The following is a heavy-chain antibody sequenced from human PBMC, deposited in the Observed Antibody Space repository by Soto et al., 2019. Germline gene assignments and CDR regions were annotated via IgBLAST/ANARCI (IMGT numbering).Heavy chain of an antibody. J-gene: IGHJ4*02. CDR1: GFIFSSYA. Sequence: VQLLESGGGLVQPGGSLRLSCAASGFIFSSYAMSWVRQAPGKGLEWVSAISGSGGSTYYADSVKGRFTISRDNSKNTLYLQMNSLRAEDTAVYYCAGLSSSWLYYFDYWGQGTLVTVSS. D-gene: IGHD6-13*01. V-gene: IGHV3-23*01. CDR2: ISGSGGST. CDR3: AGLSSSWLYYFDY.